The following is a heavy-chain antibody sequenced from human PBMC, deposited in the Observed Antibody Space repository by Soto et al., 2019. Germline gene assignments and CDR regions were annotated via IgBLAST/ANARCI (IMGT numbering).Heavy chain of an antibody. Sequence: GGSLRLSXADSGFTFSSYAMGWVRQAPGKGLVWVSSISGIGHSTYYADSVKGRFTISRDNSKNTLHLQMNSLRAEDTAVYYCAKRIMSTIGHFDSWGQGTLVTSPQ. CDR1: GFTFSSYA. V-gene: IGHV3-23*01. D-gene: IGHD1-1*01. CDR3: AKRIMSTIGHFDS. CDR2: ISGIGHST. J-gene: IGHJ4*02.